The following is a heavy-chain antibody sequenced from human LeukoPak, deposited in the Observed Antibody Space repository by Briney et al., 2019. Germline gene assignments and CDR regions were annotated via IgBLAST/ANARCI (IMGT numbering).Heavy chain of an antibody. CDR1: GGSISSYY. CDR2: IYYSGST. V-gene: IGHV4-59*01. CDR3: ARALVSSWYDY. J-gene: IGHJ4*02. Sequence: SETLSLTCTVSGGSISSYYWSWIRQPPGKGLEWIGYIYYSGSTNYNPSLKSRVTISVDTSKNQFSLKLSCVTAADTAVYYCARALVSSWYDYWGQGTLVTVSS. D-gene: IGHD6-13*01.